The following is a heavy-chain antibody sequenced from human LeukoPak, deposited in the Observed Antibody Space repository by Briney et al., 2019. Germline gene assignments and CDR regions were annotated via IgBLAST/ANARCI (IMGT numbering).Heavy chain of an antibody. V-gene: IGHV5-51*01. Sequence: GGSLKISCEGSGYNFTSYWIGWVRPVPGKGLEWVCIINASYTSTRDGPSFQGRVTISGDKSINTAYLQMNSLKPADTAMYYCESQGFTMRAYAGNWFDPWG. D-gene: IGHD3-10*01. J-gene: IGHJ5*02. CDR2: INASYTST. CDR3: ESQGFTMRAYAGNWFDP. CDR1: GYNFTSYW.